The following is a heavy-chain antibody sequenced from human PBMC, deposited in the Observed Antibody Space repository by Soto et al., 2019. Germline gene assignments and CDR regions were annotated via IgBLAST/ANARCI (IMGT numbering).Heavy chain of an antibody. J-gene: IGHJ4*02. CDR1: GGTFSSYA. CDR2: IIPIFGTA. V-gene: IGHV1-69*13. D-gene: IGHD6-13*01. Sequence: ASVKVSCKASGGTFSSYAISWVRQAPGQGLEWMGGIIPIFGTANYAQKFQGRVTITADESTSTAYMELSSLRSEDTAVYYCAREDGRKQQFDYWGQGTLVTVSS. CDR3: AREDGRKQQFDY.